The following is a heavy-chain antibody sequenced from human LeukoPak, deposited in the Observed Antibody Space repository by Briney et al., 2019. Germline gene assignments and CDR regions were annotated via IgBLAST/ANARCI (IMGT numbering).Heavy chain of an antibody. CDR3: AKDENSGSQHIDY. CDR1: GFTFSSYG. J-gene: IGHJ4*02. D-gene: IGHD1-26*01. CDR2: IRYDGSNK. V-gene: IGHV3-30*02. Sequence: GGSLRLSCAASGFTFSSYGMHWVRQAPGKGLEWVAFIRYDGSNKYYADSVKGRFTISRDNSKNTLYLQMNSLRAEDTAMYYCAKDENSGSQHIDYWGQGTLVTVSS.